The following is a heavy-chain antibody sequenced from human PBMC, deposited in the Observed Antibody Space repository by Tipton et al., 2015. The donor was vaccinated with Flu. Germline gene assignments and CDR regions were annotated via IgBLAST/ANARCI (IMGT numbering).Heavy chain of an antibody. D-gene: IGHD3/OR15-3a*01. J-gene: IGHJ6*02. CDR2: SGST. V-gene: IGHV4-59*08. Sequence: TLSLTCSVSGDSITGYYWSWIRQPPGKGLEWIGYSGSTNYNPSLKNRVTISLDTSKNQFSLQRKSVTASDTAVYYCARLKLFALVNHSYYYGLDVWGQGTTVTVS. CDR1: GDSITGYY. CDR3: ARLKLFALVNHSYYYGLDV.